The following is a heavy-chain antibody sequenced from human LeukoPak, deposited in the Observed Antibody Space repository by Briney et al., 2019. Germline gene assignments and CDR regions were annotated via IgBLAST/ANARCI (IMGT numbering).Heavy chain of an antibody. D-gene: IGHD4-17*01. J-gene: IGHJ6*02. Sequence: GGSLRLSCAASGFTFSSYAMSWVRQAPGKGLEWVSAISGSGGSTYYADSVKGRFTISRDNSKNTLYLQMNSLRAEDTAVYYCARDRRSVTTLNGMDVWGQGTTVTVSS. CDR2: ISGSGGST. CDR1: GFTFSSYA. CDR3: ARDRRSVTTLNGMDV. V-gene: IGHV3-23*01.